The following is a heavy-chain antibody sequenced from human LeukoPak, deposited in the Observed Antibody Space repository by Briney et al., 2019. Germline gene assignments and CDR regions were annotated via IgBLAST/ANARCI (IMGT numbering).Heavy chain of an antibody. CDR1: GFTFSSYA. D-gene: IGHD3-16*01. Sequence: GGSLRLSCAASGFTFSSYAMSWVRQAPGKGLEWVSAISGSGGNTYYADSVKGRFTISRDNSKNTLYLQMDSLRAEDTAVYYCAPMGLYFDYWGQGTLVTVSS. J-gene: IGHJ4*02. CDR2: ISGSGGNT. CDR3: APMGLYFDY. V-gene: IGHV3-23*01.